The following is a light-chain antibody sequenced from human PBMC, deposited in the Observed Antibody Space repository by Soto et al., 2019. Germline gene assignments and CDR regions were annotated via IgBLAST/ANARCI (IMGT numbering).Light chain of an antibody. J-gene: IGLJ1*01. V-gene: IGLV2-8*01. CDR2: EVS. CDR3: SSYAGSPPYV. Sequence: QSVLTQPPSASGSPGQSVTISCTGTSSDVGGYNYVSWYQQHPGKAPKLMIYEVSKRPSGVPDRFSGSKSGNTASLTVSGLQAEDEADYYCSSYAGSPPYVSGTGTKVTVL. CDR1: SSDVGGYNY.